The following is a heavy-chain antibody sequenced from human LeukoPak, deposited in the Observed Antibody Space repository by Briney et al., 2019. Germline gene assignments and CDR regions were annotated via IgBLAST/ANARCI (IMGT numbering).Heavy chain of an antibody. CDR1: GYSFTSYW. J-gene: IGHJ3*02. Sequence: GESLKISCKGSGYSFTSYWIGWVRPMPGKGLEWMGIVYPGDSDTRYSPSFQGQVTISADKSVSTAYLQWSSLKASDTAMYYCARHYYGSGSYAFDIWGQGTMVTVSS. D-gene: IGHD3-10*01. CDR3: ARHYYGSGSYAFDI. V-gene: IGHV5-51*01. CDR2: VYPGDSDT.